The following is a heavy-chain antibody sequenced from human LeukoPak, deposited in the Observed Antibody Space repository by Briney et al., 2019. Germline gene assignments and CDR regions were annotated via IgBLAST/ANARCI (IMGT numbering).Heavy chain of an antibody. V-gene: IGHV3-74*01. D-gene: IGHD6-19*01. CDR1: GFTFSSYW. Sequence: GGSLRLSXAASGFTFSSYWMHWVRQAPGKGLVWVSRINSDGSSTSYAASVKGRFTISRDNAKNTLYLQMNSLRAEDTAVYYCAREQWLVRGWDYWGQGTLVTVSS. J-gene: IGHJ4*02. CDR3: AREQWLVRGWDY. CDR2: INSDGSST.